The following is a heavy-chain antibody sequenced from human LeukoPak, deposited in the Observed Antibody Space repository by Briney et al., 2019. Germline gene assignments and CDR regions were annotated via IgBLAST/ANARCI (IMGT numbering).Heavy chain of an antibody. D-gene: IGHD4/OR15-4a*01. V-gene: IGHV4-4*02. J-gene: IGHJ6*04. CDR1: SDSIRSDNW. Sequence: SGTLSITCAVSSDSIRSDNWWRWVRQPPGKGLEWIGEIYHSGSTNYNPSLKSRVTISADTSKNQLSLKLSSVTAADTAVYYCVRVPFAFYGMEDWGKGTTVSVAS. CDR3: VRVPFAFYGMED. CDR2: IYHSGST.